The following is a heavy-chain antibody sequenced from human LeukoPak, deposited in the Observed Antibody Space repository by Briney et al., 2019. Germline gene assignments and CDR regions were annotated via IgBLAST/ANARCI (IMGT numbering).Heavy chain of an antibody. D-gene: IGHD2-21*02. CDR1: GGSFSGYY. J-gene: IGHJ4*02. V-gene: IGHV4-34*01. CDR3: ARAYCGGDCLGRNSYPPEYYFDY. CDR2: INHSGST. Sequence: SETLSLTCALYGGSFSGYYWSWIRQPPGKGLEWIGEINHSGSTNYNPSLKSRVTISVDTSKNQFSLKLSSVTAADTAVYYCARAYCGGDCLGRNSYPPEYYFDYWGQGTLVTVSS.